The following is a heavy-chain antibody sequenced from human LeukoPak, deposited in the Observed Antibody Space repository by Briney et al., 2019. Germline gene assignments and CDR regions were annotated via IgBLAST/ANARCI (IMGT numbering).Heavy chain of an antibody. Sequence: ASAKVSCKASEYTFTDYYMHWVRQAPGQGLEWMGWINPVSGGTNYVQKFQGRVTMTRDTSISTAYMELSRLRSDDTAVYYCARANFLSCSSTSCLFDYWGQGTLVTVSS. CDR2: INPVSGGT. D-gene: IGHD2-2*01. CDR3: ARANFLSCSSTSCLFDY. V-gene: IGHV1-2*02. CDR1: EYTFTDYY. J-gene: IGHJ4*02.